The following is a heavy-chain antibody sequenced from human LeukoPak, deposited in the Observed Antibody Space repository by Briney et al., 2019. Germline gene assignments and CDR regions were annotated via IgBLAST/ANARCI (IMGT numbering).Heavy chain of an antibody. J-gene: IGHJ3*01. CDR1: GFVFTNYW. CDR2: IKQDGSET. V-gene: IGHV3-7*04. Sequence: RTGGSLRLSCAASGFVFTNYWMTWVRQAPGKGLEWVAYIKQDGSETYYVDSVKGRFTISRDNAKNSLYLQMNSLTAEDTAVYYCVRGGSWYAAFDFWGQGTVVPVSS. D-gene: IGHD6-13*01. CDR3: VRGGSWYAAFDF.